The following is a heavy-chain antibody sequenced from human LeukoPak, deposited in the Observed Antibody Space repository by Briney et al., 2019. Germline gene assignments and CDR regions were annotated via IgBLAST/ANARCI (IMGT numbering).Heavy chain of an antibody. CDR3: ARTTEGGYTYGYFYYYYMDV. Sequence: SETLSLTCSLSGASISGDDYLWGWVRQSPGKGLEWIASVSYSGTVYYNPSLESRVTISVDTSKNHFSLKMNSVTAADTAVYYCARTTEGGYTYGYFYYYYMDVWGKGTTVTISS. CDR1: GASISGDDYL. D-gene: IGHD5-18*01. J-gene: IGHJ6*03. CDR2: VSYSGTV. V-gene: IGHV4-39*07.